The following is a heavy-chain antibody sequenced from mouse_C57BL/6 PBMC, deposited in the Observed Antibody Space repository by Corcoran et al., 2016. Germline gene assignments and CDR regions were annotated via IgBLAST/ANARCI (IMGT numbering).Heavy chain of an antibody. Sequence: QIQLVHSGPELKKPGETVKISCKASGYTFTTYGMSWVKQAPGKGLKWMGWINTYSGVPTYADDFKGRFAFSLETSASTAYLQINNLKNEDTATYFCARVYYGYDGVFDYWGQGTTLTVSS. CDR1: GYTFTTYG. CDR3: ARVYYGYDGVFDY. CDR2: INTYSGVP. V-gene: IGHV9-3*01. D-gene: IGHD2-2*01. J-gene: IGHJ2*01.